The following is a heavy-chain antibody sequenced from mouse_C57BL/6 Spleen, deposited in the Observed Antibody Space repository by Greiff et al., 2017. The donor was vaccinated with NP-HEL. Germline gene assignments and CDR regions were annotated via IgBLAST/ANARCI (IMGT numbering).Heavy chain of an antibody. V-gene: IGHV5-4*01. J-gene: IGHJ1*03. CDR2: ISDGGSYT. CDR1: GFTFSSYA. D-gene: IGHD2-2*01. Sequence: EVQRVESGGGLVKPGGSLKLSCAASGFTFSSYAMSWVRQTPEKRLEWVATISDGGSYTYYPDNVKGRFTISRDNAKNNLYLQMSHLKSEDTAMYYCARHLLWLRRWYFDVWGTGTTVTVSS. CDR3: ARHLLWLRRWYFDV.